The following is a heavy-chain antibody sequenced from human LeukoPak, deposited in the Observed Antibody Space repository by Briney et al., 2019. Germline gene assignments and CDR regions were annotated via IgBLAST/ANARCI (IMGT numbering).Heavy chain of an antibody. Sequence: PGGSLRLSCAASGFTVSSNWMHWVRQAPGKGLVWVSRINSDGSSTSYADSVKGRFTISRDNAKNTLYLQMNSLRDEDTAVYYCVIGVATVTGSIPFDNWGQGTLVTVSS. V-gene: IGHV3-74*01. J-gene: IGHJ4*02. CDR3: VIGVATVTGSIPFDN. CDR1: GFTVSSNW. CDR2: INSDGSST. D-gene: IGHD4-17*01.